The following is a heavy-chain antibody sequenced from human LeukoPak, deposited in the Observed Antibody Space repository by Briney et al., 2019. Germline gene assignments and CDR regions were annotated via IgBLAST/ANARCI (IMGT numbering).Heavy chain of an antibody. CDR1: GYTFTGYY. Sequence: ASVKVSCKASGYTFTGYYMHWVRQAPGQGLEWMGWINPNSGGTNYAQKFQGRVTMTRDTSISTAYMELSRLRSDDTAVYYCARVGCSSTSCYLXSXFDPWGQGTLVTVSS. J-gene: IGHJ5*02. V-gene: IGHV1-2*02. CDR3: ARVGCSSTSCYLXSXFDP. CDR2: INPNSGGT. D-gene: IGHD2-2*01.